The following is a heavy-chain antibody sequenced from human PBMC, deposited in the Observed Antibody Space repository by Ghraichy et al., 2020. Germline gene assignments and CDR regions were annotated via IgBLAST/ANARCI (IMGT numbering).Heavy chain of an antibody. V-gene: IGHV3-30*03. CDR2: ISHGGKMN. CDR1: GFTFRGYG. CDR3: AEYVNRYCRGECSSDY. Sequence: GGSLRLSCAASGFTFRGYGMGWVRQAPGKGLEWVAFISHGGKMNYYPSPVKGRFTISRDNAKNTLLLQMSSLGIEDTAVYYCAEYVNRYCRGECSSDYWGQGTQVTVSS. J-gene: IGHJ4*02. D-gene: IGHD2-21*01.